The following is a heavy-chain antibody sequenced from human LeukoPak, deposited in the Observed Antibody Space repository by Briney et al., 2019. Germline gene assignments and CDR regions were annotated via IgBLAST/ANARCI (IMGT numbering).Heavy chain of an antibody. CDR2: IYSGGST. CDR1: GFTVSSNY. J-gene: IGHJ4*02. CDR3: ARAHYSSGWRSFDH. Sequence: GGSLRLSCAASGFTVSSNYMSWVRQAPGKGLEWVSLIYSGGSTYYADSVKGRFTISRDNSKNTLYLQMNSLRAEDTAVYYCARAHYSSGWRSFDHWGQGTLVTVSS. D-gene: IGHD6-19*01. V-gene: IGHV3-66*01.